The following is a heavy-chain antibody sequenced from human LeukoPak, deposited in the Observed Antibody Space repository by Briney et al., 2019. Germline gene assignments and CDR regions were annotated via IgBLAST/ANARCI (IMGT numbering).Heavy chain of an antibody. CDR2: ISGSGGST. V-gene: IGHV3-23*01. J-gene: IGHJ4*02. D-gene: IGHD3-22*01. Sequence: GGSLRLSCAASGFTFSSYAMSGVRQAPGKGLEWVSAISGSGGSTYYADSVKGRFTIYRDISKNTLYLKMNRLRAEDTAVYYCAKDRRYYDSSGYHSYSCFYRGQGTLGTVSS. CDR3: AKDRRYYDSSGYHSYSCFY. CDR1: GFTFSSYA.